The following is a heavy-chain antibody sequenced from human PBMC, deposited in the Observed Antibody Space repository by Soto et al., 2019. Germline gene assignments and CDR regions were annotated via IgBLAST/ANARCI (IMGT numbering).Heavy chain of an antibody. J-gene: IGHJ6*02. CDR1: GASVTSASYL. D-gene: IGHD2-21*02. V-gene: IGHV4-61*01. Sequence: PSETLSLTCTVSGASVTSASYLWSWIRQPPGKGLEWIGCIYDSGTTIYNPSLKSRVTMSVDTSKNQFSLRLTSVTAADTAVYYCVRDYRRQSCRTHICYSLDVWGPGTTLTVSS. CDR2: IYDSGTT. CDR3: VRDYRRQSCRTHICYSLDV.